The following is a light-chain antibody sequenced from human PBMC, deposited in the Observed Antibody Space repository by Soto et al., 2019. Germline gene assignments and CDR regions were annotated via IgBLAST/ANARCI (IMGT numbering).Light chain of an antibody. Sequence: QSVLTQSPSASGTPGQTVTISCSGSTSNIGTNAVNWYQHLPGTAPKLVVYGTNQRPSGVPDRFSGSKSGTACSLAIGGLQSEDEADYYCASGDDGLNVLVFGGGTKLTVL. CDR3: ASGDDGLNVLV. V-gene: IGLV1-44*01. J-gene: IGLJ3*02. CDR2: GTN. CDR1: TSNIGTNA.